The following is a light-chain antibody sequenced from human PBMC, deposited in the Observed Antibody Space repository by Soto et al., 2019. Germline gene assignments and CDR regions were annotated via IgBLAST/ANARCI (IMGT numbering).Light chain of an antibody. CDR1: SSNIGHNY. Sequence: QSVLTQPPSVSAAPGQRVTISCSGSSSNIGHNYVSWYQQVPGTAPKLLIYDNTKRPSGIPDRFSGCKSGTSATLGITGLQTGDEADYFCGTWDSSLSVVLFGGGTKLTVL. CDR3: GTWDSSLSVVL. CDR2: DNT. V-gene: IGLV1-51*01. J-gene: IGLJ2*01.